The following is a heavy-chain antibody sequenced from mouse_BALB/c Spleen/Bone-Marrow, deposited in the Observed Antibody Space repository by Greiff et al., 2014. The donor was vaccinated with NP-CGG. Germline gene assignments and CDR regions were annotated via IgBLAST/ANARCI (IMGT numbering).Heavy chain of an antibody. J-gene: IGHJ2*01. Sequence: VQLKESGGGLVKPGGSLKLSCAASGFTFSSYAMSWVRQTPEKRLEWVATTGSGDSSTYYPDSVKGRFTISRDYAKNTLYLQMSSLRSEDTAMYYCARSGSSYYYWGQGTTLTVSS. CDR2: TGSGDSST. CDR3: ARSGSSYYY. V-gene: IGHV5-9-3*01. D-gene: IGHD1-1*01. CDR1: GFTFSSYA.